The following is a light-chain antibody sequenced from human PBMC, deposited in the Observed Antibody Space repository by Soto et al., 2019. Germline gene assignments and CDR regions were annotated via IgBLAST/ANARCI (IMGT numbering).Light chain of an antibody. CDR1: QSISSY. V-gene: IGKV1-39*01. Sequence: DIQMTQSPSSLSASVGDRVTITCRASQSISSYLNWYQQKPGKAPKLLIYAASSLQSGVPSRFSGSGSGTEFTLTISSLQPEDFATYYCQQSYSTPPSFGHGTKLEIK. CDR3: QQSYSTPPS. CDR2: AAS. J-gene: IGKJ2*01.